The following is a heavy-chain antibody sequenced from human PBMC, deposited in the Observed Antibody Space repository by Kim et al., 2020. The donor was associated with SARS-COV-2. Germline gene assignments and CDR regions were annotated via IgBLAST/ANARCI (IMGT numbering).Heavy chain of an antibody. V-gene: IGHV3-49*04. CDR2: IRGKAYGGTT. Sequence: GGSLRLSCTASGFTFGDYAMSWVRQAPGKGLEWVGFIRGKAYGGTTEYAASVKGRFTISRDDSKSIAYLQMNSLKTEDTAVYYCTRGLSRRVAAGYYFDYWGQGTLVTVSS. CDR3: TRGLSRRVAAGYYFDY. D-gene: IGHD2-15*01. J-gene: IGHJ4*02. CDR1: GFTFGDYA.